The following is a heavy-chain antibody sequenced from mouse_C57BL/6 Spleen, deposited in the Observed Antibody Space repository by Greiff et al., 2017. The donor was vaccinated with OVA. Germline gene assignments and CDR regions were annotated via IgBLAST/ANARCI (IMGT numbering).Heavy chain of an antibody. CDR2: ISSGGSYT. J-gene: IGHJ2*01. CDR1: GFTFSSYG. CDR3: AREGTTPLFDY. Sequence: EVQGVESGGDLVKPGGSLKLSCAASGFTFSSYGMSWVRQTPDKRLEWVATISSGGSYTYYPDSVKGRFTISRDNAKNTLYLQMSSLKSEDTAMYYCAREGTTPLFDYWGQGTTLTVSS. D-gene: IGHD1-1*01. V-gene: IGHV5-6*01.